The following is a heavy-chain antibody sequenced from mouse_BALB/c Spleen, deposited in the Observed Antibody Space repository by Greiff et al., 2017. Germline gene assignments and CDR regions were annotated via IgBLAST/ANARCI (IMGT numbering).Heavy chain of an antibody. CDR2: ISYSGST. Sequence: DVQLQESGPGLVKPSQSLSLTCTVTGYSITSDYAWNWIRQFPGNKLEWMGYISYSGSTSYNPSLKSRISITRDTSKNQFFLQLNSVTTEDTATYYCARAYYGYEDYAMDYWGQGTSVTVSS. D-gene: IGHD1-2*01. V-gene: IGHV3-2*02. CDR3: ARAYYGYEDYAMDY. J-gene: IGHJ4*01. CDR1: GYSITSDYA.